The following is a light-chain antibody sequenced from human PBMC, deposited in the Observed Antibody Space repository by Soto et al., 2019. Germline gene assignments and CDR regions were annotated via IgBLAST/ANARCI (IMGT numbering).Light chain of an antibody. J-gene: IGKJ5*01. CDR3: QQSYSTPYT. CDR2: DAS. V-gene: IGKV1-39*01. CDR1: QSIGRH. Sequence: DIQMTQSPSSLSASVGDRVTITCRASQSIGRHLNWYQQKPGKAPNLLIYDASTLQSGVPSRFSGGGSGTDVTLTISSLQPEDFATYYCQQSYSTPYTFGQGTRLEI.